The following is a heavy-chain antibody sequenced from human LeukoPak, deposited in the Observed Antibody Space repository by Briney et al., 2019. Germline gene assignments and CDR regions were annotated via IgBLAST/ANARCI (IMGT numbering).Heavy chain of an antibody. CDR3: ARSSSRWYGYYFDY. V-gene: IGHV4-59*01. CDR2: IYYSGST. CDR1: GGSISSYY. Sequence: SETLSLTCTVSGGSISSYYWSWIRQPPGKGLEWIGYIYYSGSTNYNPSLKSRVTISVDTSKNQFSLKLSSVTAADTAVYYRARSSSRWYGYYFDYWGQGTLVTVSS. D-gene: IGHD6-19*01. J-gene: IGHJ4*02.